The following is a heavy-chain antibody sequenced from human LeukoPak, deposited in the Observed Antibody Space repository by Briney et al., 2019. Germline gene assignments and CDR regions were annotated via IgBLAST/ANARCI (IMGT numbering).Heavy chain of an antibody. CDR2: MYISGNT. Sequence: SETLSLTCTVSGGSISNYCWSWIRQSAGKGLEWIGRMYISGNTNYNPSLKSRVTMSIDTSKNQFSLKLSSVTAADTAVYYCASQYYYDTSGYYDSLYFQHWGQGALVTFSS. CDR3: ASQYYYDTSGYYDSLYFQH. CDR1: GGSISNYC. J-gene: IGHJ1*01. D-gene: IGHD3-22*01. V-gene: IGHV4-4*07.